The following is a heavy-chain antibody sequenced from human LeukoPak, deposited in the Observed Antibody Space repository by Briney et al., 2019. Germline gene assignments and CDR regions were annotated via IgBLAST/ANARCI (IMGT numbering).Heavy chain of an antibody. J-gene: IGHJ4*02. V-gene: IGHV4-34*01. CDR1: GGSFSGYY. CDR3: ARSYYFDY. D-gene: IGHD3-10*01. CDR2: INHSGST. Sequence: SETLSLTCAVYGGSFSGYYWSWIRQPPGKGLEWIGEINHSGSTNYNPSLESRVTISVDTSKNQFSLKLSSVTAADTAVYCCARSYYFDYWGQGTLVTVSS.